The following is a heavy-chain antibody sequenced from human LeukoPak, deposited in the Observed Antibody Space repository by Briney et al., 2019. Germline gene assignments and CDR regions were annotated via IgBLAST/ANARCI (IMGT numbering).Heavy chain of an antibody. D-gene: IGHD3-9*01. CDR3: ARHGRYYDILTGFYYWFDP. CDR2: IYYSGST. J-gene: IGHJ5*02. CDR1: GGSISSGDYY. V-gene: IGHV4-30-4*08. Sequence: SQTLSLTCTVSGGSISSGDYYWRWIRQPPGKGLEWIGYIYYSGSTYYNPSLKSRITISVHASKSQFSLKLSSVTAADTAVYYCARHGRYYDILTGFYYWFDPWGQGTLVTVPS.